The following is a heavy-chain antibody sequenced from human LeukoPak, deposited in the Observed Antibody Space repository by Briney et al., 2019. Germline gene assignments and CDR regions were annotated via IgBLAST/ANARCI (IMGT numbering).Heavy chain of an antibody. D-gene: IGHD7-27*01. Sequence: GSLRLSCAASGFTFSTYSMSWVRQAPGKGLEVVSSINPSSGYIYYADSVEGRFTISRDNAKNSLYLQMNSLRVEDTALYYCVRDPNWGQGYWGQGTLVTVSS. J-gene: IGHJ4*02. CDR2: INPSSGYI. CDR1: GFTFSTYS. V-gene: IGHV3-21*01. CDR3: VRDPNWGQGY.